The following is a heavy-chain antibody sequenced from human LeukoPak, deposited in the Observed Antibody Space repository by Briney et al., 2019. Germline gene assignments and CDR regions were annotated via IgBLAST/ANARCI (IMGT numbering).Heavy chain of an antibody. D-gene: IGHD6-13*01. CDR2: ISWNSGSI. CDR1: GFTFSSYA. V-gene: IGHV3-9*01. J-gene: IGHJ4*02. CDR3: AKDSGSSWTYYFDY. Sequence: NPGGSLRLSCAASGFTFSSYAMSWVRQAPGKGLEWVSGISWNSGSIGYADSVKGRFTISRDNAKNSLYLQMNSLRAEDTALYYCAKDSGSSWTYYFDYWGQGTLVTVSS.